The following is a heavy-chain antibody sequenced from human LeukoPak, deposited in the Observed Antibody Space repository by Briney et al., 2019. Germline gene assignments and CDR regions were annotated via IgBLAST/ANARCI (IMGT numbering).Heavy chain of an antibody. CDR2: IKHDGSEK. CDR3: ATDRGWRTSGYYLYYFEY. V-gene: IGHV3-7*01. D-gene: IGHD3-3*01. Sequence: PGGSLRLSCAASGFTFSSYAMYWVRQAPGKGLEWVASIKHDGSEKYYVDSVRGRFTISRDNTKNSLYLQMSSLRAEDTAVYYCATDRGWRTSGYYLYYFEYWGQGTLVTFSS. J-gene: IGHJ4*02. CDR1: GFTFSSYA.